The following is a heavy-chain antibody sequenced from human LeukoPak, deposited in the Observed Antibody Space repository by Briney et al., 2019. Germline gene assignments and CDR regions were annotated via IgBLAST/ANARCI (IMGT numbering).Heavy chain of an antibody. V-gene: IGHV1-18*01. CDR3: AKFDQDWGTFDS. Sequence: ASVKVSCKASGYTFTSYGINWVRQAPGQGLEWMGWINTYTGNTNYPRELQGRVTMTTDTSTTTAYMELSLRSDDTAVYYCAKFDQDWGTFDSWGQGTVVTVSS. D-gene: IGHD7-27*01. CDR2: INTYTGNT. CDR1: GYTFTSYG. J-gene: IGHJ4*02.